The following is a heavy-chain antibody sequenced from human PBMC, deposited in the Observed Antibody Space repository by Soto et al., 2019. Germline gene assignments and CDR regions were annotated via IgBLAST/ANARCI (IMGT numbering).Heavy chain of an antibody. CDR2: INCSGST. J-gene: IGHJ4*02. CDR3: ARIRRGWYEGYNWFGELSPH. D-gene: IGHD3-10*01. V-gene: IGHV4-39*07. Sequence: LEPLSLTCTVSGGSISCTCYRRGGIRQPPGKGLGWIGEINCSGSTNYNPSLKSRVTISVDTSKNQFSLKLSSVTAADTAVYYCARIRRGWYEGYNWFGELSPHWGQGTLVTVSS. CDR1: GGSISCTCYR.